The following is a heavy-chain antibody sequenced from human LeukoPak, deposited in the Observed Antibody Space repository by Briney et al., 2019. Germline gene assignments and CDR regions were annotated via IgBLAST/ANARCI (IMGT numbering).Heavy chain of an antibody. V-gene: IGHV3-74*01. CDR3: AKEAGQDYGALDAFDI. CDR1: GFTFSAYW. Sequence: QAGGSLRLSCAASGFTFSAYWMHWVRQAPGKGLVWVSRINTDGSSPTYAASVKGRFTISRDNAKNSLYLQMNGLRAEDTAVYYCAKEAGQDYGALDAFDIWGQGTMVTVSS. D-gene: IGHD4-17*01. CDR2: INTDGSSP. J-gene: IGHJ3*02.